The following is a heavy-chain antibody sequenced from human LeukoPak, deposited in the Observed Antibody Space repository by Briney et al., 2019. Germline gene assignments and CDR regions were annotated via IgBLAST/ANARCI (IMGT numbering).Heavy chain of an antibody. CDR1: GFTFSSYS. CDR2: ISSSSSYI. J-gene: IGHJ2*01. D-gene: IGHD3-16*01. CDR3: AKDSYYDYVSGYFDL. V-gene: IGHV3-21*04. Sequence: GGSLRLSCAASGFTFSSYSMNWVRQAPGKGLEWVSSISSSSSYIYYADSVKGRFTISRDNAKNSLYLQMNSLRAEDTALYYCAKDSYYDYVSGYFDLWGRGTLVTVSS.